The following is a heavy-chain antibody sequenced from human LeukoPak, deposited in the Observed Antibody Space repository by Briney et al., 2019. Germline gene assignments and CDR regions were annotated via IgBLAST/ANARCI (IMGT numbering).Heavy chain of an antibody. CDR1: GGSISSGSYY. Sequence: SQTLSLTCTVSGGSISSGSYYWSWIRQPAGKGLEWIGRIYTSGSTNYNPSLKSRVTISVDTSKNQFSLKLSSVIAADTAVYYCARDSRDSDPKPFDYWGQGTLVTVSS. V-gene: IGHV4-61*02. J-gene: IGHJ4*02. D-gene: IGHD2-15*01. CDR2: IYTSGST. CDR3: ARDSRDSDPKPFDY.